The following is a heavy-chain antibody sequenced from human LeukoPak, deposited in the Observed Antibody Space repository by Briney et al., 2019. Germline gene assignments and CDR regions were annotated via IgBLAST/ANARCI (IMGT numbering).Heavy chain of an antibody. Sequence: PSETLSLTCTVSGGSISSGDYYWSWIRQPPGKGLEWFGYIYYSGSTYYNPSLKSRVTISVDTSKNQFSLKLSSVTAADTAVYYCAREGRRDSYNYDCFDLWGRGTLVTVSS. V-gene: IGHV4-30-4*08. CDR2: IYYSGST. J-gene: IGHJ2*01. D-gene: IGHD5-24*01. CDR3: AREGRRDSYNYDCFDL. CDR1: GGSISSGDYY.